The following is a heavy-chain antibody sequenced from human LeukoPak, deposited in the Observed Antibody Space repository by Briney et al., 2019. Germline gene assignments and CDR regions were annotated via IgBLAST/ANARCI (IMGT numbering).Heavy chain of an antibody. D-gene: IGHD6-19*01. CDR1: GSSFSSYT. CDR3: ARGAVAGLEGVDY. Sequence: SVKVSCKVSGSSFSSYTISWVRQAPGQGLEWMGRIIPIHNMINYAQNFQDRVTITADKSTSTAYMELSSLRSEDTAIYYCARGAVAGLEGVDYWGQGTLATVSS. J-gene: IGHJ4*02. CDR2: IIPIHNMI. V-gene: IGHV1-69*02.